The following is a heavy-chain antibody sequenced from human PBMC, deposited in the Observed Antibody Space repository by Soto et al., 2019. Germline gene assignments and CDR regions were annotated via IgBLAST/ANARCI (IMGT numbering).Heavy chain of an antibody. V-gene: IGHV4-59*01. J-gene: IGHJ4*02. Sequence: SETLSLTCTVSGGSISSYYWSWIRQPPGKGLEWIGYIYYSGSTNYNPSLKSRVTISVDTSKNQFSLKLSSVTAADTAVYYCARKVLAFDYWGKGTLVTVSS. CDR1: GGSISSYY. CDR2: IYYSGST. CDR3: ARKVLAFDY. D-gene: IGHD2-8*02.